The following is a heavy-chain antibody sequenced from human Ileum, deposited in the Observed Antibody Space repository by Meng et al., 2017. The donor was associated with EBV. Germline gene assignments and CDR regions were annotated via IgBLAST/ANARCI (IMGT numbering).Heavy chain of an antibody. J-gene: IGHJ4*02. CDR1: GDSIRSDIW. D-gene: IGHD1-7*01. Sequence: VQLQGPGPGLVKPWGTLSLPCTVSGDSIRSDIWWSWVRQPPGKGLEWIGEVYHRGDTNYNPSLKSRVDISVDKSKNQFYLSLFSVTAADTAVYYCGRDQGRELINHWGQGTLVTVSS. V-gene: IGHV4-4*02. CDR2: VYHRGDT. CDR3: GRDQGRELINH.